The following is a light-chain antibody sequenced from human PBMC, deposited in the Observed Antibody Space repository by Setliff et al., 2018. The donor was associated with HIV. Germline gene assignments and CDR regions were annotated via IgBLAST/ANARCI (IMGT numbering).Light chain of an antibody. CDR2: EVS. J-gene: IGLJ1*01. CDR1: SSDVGGYNY. V-gene: IGLV2-14*01. Sequence: QSVLTQPASVSGSPGQSITISCTGTSSDVGGYNYVSWYQQHPGKAPKLMIYEVSNRPSGVSNRFSGSKSGNTASLTISGLQAEDEADYYGSSYTTDSGVFGTGTKVTVL. CDR3: SSYTTDSGV.